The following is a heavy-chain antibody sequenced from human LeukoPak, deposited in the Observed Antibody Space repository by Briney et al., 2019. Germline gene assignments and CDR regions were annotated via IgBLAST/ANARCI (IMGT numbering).Heavy chain of an antibody. J-gene: IGHJ4*02. D-gene: IGHD6-13*01. CDR3: ARDRVIAAVRPASFDY. Sequence: GGSLRLSCAASGFTFDDYGMTWVRQAPGKGLEWVSGINWNGGSTGYADPVKGRFTISRDNAKKSLYLQMNSLRAEDTALYYCARDRVIAAVRPASFDYWGQGTLVTVSS. CDR2: INWNGGST. V-gene: IGHV3-20*04. CDR1: GFTFDDYG.